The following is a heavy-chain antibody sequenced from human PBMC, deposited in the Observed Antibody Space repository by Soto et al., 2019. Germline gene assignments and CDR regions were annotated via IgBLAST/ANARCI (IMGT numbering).Heavy chain of an antibody. Sequence: QVQLVHSGAEVKKPGSSVKVSCKASGGSFSSFHITWVRQAPGQGLEWMGRIIPILGITNYAQKFQGRVTITADKSTNTAYMALNSLRSEDTAMYYCARGPNSLGDAWGQGTLITVSS. CDR2: IIPILGIT. J-gene: IGHJ5*02. CDR3: ARGPNSLGDA. CDR1: GGSFSSFH. V-gene: IGHV1-69*04. D-gene: IGHD1-7*01.